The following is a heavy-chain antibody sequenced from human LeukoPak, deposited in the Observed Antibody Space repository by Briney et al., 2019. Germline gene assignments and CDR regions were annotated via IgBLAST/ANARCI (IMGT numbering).Heavy chain of an antibody. Sequence: SETLSLTCTVSGGSIASNSWTWIRQPPGKGLEWIGYIYYSGTTNYNPSLKSRVTMSVDMSKNQFSLKLSSVTAADTAVYYCARRSSGWKNWFDPWGQGTLVTVSS. J-gene: IGHJ5*02. CDR2: IYYSGTT. V-gene: IGHV4-59*01. D-gene: IGHD6-25*01. CDR3: ARRSSGWKNWFDP. CDR1: GGSIASNS.